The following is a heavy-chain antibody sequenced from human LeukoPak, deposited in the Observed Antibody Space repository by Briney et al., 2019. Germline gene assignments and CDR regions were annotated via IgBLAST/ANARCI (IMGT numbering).Heavy chain of an antibody. V-gene: IGHV4-34*01. Sequence: SETLSLACAVYGGSFSGYYWSWIRQPPGKGLEWIGEINHSGSTNYNPSLKSRVTISVDTSKNQFSLKLSSVTAADTAVYYCASGAYSSGWYAPPDYWGQGTLVTVSS. CDR3: ASGAYSSGWYAPPDY. CDR1: GGSFSGYY. D-gene: IGHD6-19*01. CDR2: INHSGST. J-gene: IGHJ4*02.